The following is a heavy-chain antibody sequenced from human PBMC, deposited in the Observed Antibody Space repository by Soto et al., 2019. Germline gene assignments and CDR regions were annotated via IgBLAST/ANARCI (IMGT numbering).Heavy chain of an antibody. V-gene: IGHV4-34*01. J-gene: IGHJ5*02. CDR2: INHSGST. D-gene: IGHD3-10*01. CDR1: GGSFSGYY. Sequence: SETLSLTCAVYGGSFSGYYWSWIRQPPGKGLEWIGEINHSGSTNYNPSLKSRVTISVDTSKNQFSLKLSSVTAADTAVYYCARGPGITMVRGVIIWPWWFDPWGQGTLVTVSS. CDR3: ARGPGITMVRGVIIWPWWFDP.